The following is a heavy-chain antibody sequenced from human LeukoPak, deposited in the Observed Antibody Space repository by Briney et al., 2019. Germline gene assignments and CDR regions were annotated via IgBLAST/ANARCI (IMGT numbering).Heavy chain of an antibody. V-gene: IGHV1-18*01. Sequence: ASVKVSCKASGYTFTSYGISWVRQAPGQGLEWMGWISAYNGNTNYAQKLQGRVTMTTDTSTSTAYMELRSLRSDDTAVYYCASEYYGSGSYYNNPLDYYYGMDVWGQGTTVTVSS. CDR2: ISAYNGNT. D-gene: IGHD3-10*01. CDR1: GYTFTSYG. CDR3: ASEYYGSGSYYNNPLDYYYGMDV. J-gene: IGHJ6*02.